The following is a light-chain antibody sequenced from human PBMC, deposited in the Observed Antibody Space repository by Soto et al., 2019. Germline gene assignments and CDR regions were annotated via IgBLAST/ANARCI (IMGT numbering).Light chain of an antibody. J-gene: IGKJ1*01. V-gene: IGKV1-27*01. Sequence: DIQMTQSPSSLSASVGDRVTITCRANQGISNYLAWYQQKPGKVPKVLIYAASTLQPGVPSRLSGSGSGTDFTLTISSLQPEDVATYYCQKYTSATYTFGQGTKVDIX. CDR2: AAS. CDR3: QKYTSATYT. CDR1: QGISNY.